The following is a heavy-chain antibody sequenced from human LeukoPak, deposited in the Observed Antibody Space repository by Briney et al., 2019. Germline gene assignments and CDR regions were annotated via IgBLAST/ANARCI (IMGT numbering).Heavy chain of an antibody. J-gene: IGHJ4*02. CDR2: INPKSGDT. V-gene: IGHV1-2*02. CDR3: ARDLGGYCFDY. CDR1: GYTFTGYY. D-gene: IGHD3-22*01. Sequence: GASVTVSFKASGYTFTGYYMHWVRQAPGQGLEWMGWINPKSGDTNYAQKFQGRVTMTRDTSISTAYMELSRLRSDDTAVYYCARDLGGYCFDYWGQGTLVTVSS.